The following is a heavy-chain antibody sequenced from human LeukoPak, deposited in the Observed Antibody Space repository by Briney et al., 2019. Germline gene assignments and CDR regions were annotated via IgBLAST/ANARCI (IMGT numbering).Heavy chain of an antibody. V-gene: IGHV4-59*01. J-gene: IGHJ5*02. CDR2: IYYSGST. D-gene: IGHD2-2*01. CDR3: ARGPYCSSTSCPGDWFDP. CDR1: GGSISSYY. Sequence: SETLSLTCTVSGGSISSYYWSWIRQPPGKGLEWIGYIYYSGSTNYNPSLKSRVTISVDTSKNQFSLKLSSVTAAGTAVYYRARGPYCSSTSCPGDWFDPWGQGTLVTVSS.